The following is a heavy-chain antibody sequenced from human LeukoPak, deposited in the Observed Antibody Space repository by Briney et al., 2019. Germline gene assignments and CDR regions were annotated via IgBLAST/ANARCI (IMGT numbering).Heavy chain of an antibody. J-gene: IGHJ4*02. D-gene: IGHD2-21*01. CDR3: ALDINGDLFHI. CDR2: IKSDGSVT. V-gene: IGHV3-74*01. CDR1: GLSFSAYW. Sequence: GGSLRLSCGASGLSFSAYWIHWVRQAPGKGLVWVSSIKSDGSVTSYADAVKGRFSLSADNAKNTQYLQMNSLRAEDTAMYYCALDINGDLFHIWGQGTPVTVSS.